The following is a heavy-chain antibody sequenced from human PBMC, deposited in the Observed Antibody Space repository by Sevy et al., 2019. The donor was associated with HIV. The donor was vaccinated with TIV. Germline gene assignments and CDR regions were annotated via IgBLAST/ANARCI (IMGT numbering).Heavy chain of an antibody. Sequence: GGSLRLSCAASGFTFSNAWMSWVRQAPGKGLEWVGRSKSKTDGGTTDYAAPVKGRFTISRDDSKNTLYLQMNSLKTEDTAVYYCTTGYYYDSSGYRKSLFDYWGQGTLVTVSS. V-gene: IGHV3-15*01. D-gene: IGHD3-22*01. CDR2: SKSKTDGGTT. CDR1: GFTFSNAW. J-gene: IGHJ4*02. CDR3: TTGYYYDSSGYRKSLFDY.